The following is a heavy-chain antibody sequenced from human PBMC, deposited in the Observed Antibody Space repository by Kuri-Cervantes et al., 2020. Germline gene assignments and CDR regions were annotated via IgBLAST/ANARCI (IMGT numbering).Heavy chain of an antibody. CDR1: GGTFSSYA. CDR3: ASSQYCTGGVCPPLGQYYMDV. J-gene: IGHJ6*03. CDR2: IIPIFGTA. V-gene: IGHV1-69*13. D-gene: IGHD2-8*02. Sequence: SVKVSCKASGGTFSSYAISWVRQAPGQGLEWMGGIIPIFGTANYAQKFQGRVTITADESTSTAYMELSSLRSEDTTVHYCASSQYCTGGVCPPLGQYYMDVWGKGTTVTVSS.